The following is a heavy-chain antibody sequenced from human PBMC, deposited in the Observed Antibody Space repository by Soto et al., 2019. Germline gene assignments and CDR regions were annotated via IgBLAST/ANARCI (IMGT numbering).Heavy chain of an antibody. D-gene: IGHD6-19*01. CDR2: ISWNSGRI. J-gene: IGHJ4*02. V-gene: IGHV3-9*01. CDR1: GFTFDDYA. CDR3: AKDWSVALAGVDC. Sequence: PGGSLRLSCAASGFTFDDYAMHWVRQAPGKGLEWVSGISWNSGRIGYADSVKGRFTISRDNAKNSLYLQMNSLRAEDTALYYCAKDWSVALAGVDCWGQGTLVTVSS.